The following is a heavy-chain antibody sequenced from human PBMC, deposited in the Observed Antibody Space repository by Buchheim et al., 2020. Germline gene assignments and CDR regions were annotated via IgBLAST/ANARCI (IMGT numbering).Heavy chain of an antibody. Sequence: EVQLVESGGGLVQPGGSLRLSCVVSGFTFSSYWMHWVRQAPGKGLVWVSRITSDGSSICYADSVKGRFTISRDNAKSTLYLQMNRLRAEDTAVYYCKREYFSALDFWGQGAL. CDR2: ITSDGSSI. D-gene: IGHD2-8*01. V-gene: IGHV3-74*01. J-gene: IGHJ4*02. CDR3: KREYFSALDF. CDR1: GFTFSSYW.